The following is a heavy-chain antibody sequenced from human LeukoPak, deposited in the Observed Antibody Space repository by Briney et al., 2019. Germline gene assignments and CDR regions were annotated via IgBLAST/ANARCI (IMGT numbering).Heavy chain of an antibody. Sequence: PSETLSLTCTVSGGSISSYYWSWIRQPAGKGLEWIGRVYSTGSTDYNPSLKSRVTMSVDTSKNQFSVKVNSVTAADTAVYYCARGLEVGADRALDYWGQGTLVTVSS. D-gene: IGHD1-1*01. CDR1: GGSISSYY. V-gene: IGHV4-4*07. CDR2: VYSTGST. J-gene: IGHJ4*02. CDR3: ARGLEVGADRALDY.